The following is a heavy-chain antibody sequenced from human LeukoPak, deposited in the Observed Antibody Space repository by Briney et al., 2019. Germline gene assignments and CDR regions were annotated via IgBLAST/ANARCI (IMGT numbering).Heavy chain of an antibody. CDR3: AKRGVVVRVILVGFHKEAYYFES. CDR1: GITLNNYG. Sequence: GGSLRLSCAVPGITLNNYGMNWVRQAPGKGLEWVAGISARGGSTKYADSVKGRFTISRDNPKNTLYLQMNSLRAEDTAVYFCAKRGVVVRVILVGFHKEAYYFESWGQGALVTVSS. D-gene: IGHD3-10*01. CDR2: ISARGGST. V-gene: IGHV3-23*01. J-gene: IGHJ4*02.